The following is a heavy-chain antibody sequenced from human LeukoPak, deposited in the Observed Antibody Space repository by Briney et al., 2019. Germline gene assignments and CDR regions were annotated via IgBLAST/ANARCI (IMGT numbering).Heavy chain of an antibody. CDR1: GFTFSSYS. V-gene: IGHV3-21*01. D-gene: IGHD3/OR15-3a*01. CDR2: ISSSSSYI. J-gene: IGHJ6*03. CDR3: ARGAADDLYYMDA. Sequence: GGSLRLSCAASGFTFSSYSMNWVRQAPGKGLEWVSSISSSSSYIYYADSVKGRFTISRDNAKNSLYLQMNSLRAEDTAVYYCARGAADDLYYMDAWGKGTTFTVSS.